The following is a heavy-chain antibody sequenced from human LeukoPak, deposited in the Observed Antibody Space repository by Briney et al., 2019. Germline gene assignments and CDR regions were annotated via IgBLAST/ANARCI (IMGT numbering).Heavy chain of an antibody. CDR1: GFTFRSNA. CDR2: VSGSGGST. V-gene: IGHV3-23*01. J-gene: IGHJ4*02. CDR3: AKAAFSRTSYFDY. Sequence: PGGSLRLSCAASGFTFRSNAMSWVRQAPGTGLEWVSAVSGSGGSTYYADSVKGRFTISRDNSINTLYLQMNSLRAEDTAVYYCAKAAFSRTSYFDYWGQGTLATASS. D-gene: IGHD3-3*02.